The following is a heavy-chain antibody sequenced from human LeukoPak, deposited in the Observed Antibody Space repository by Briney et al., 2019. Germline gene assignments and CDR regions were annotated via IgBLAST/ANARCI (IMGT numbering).Heavy chain of an antibody. V-gene: IGHV1-69*13. D-gene: IGHD6-19*01. CDR3: ARGGSSGWFRYFDY. J-gene: IGHJ4*02. CDR1: GGTFSSYA. CDR2: IIPIFGTA. Sequence: ASVKVSCKASGGTFSSYAIRWVRQAPGQGLEWMGGIIPIFGTANYAQKFQGRVTITADESTSTAYMELSSLRSEDTAVYYCARGGSSGWFRYFDYWGQGTLVTVSS.